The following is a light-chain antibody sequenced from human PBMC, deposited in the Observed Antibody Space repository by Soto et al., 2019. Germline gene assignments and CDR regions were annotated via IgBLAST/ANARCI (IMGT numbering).Light chain of an antibody. CDR2: AAS. J-gene: IGKJ5*01. Sequence: DIQMTQSPSSLSASVVDIVTITCRASQSINSYLNWYQHKPGKAPKLLIYAASSLQSGVPPRFSGSGSGTDFTLTISSLQPEDFATYYCQQNYNTLPITFGQGTRLEIK. V-gene: IGKV1-39*01. CDR1: QSINSY. CDR3: QQNYNTLPIT.